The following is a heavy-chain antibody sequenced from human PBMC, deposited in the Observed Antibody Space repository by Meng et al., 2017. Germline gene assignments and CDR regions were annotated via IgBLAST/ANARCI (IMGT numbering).Heavy chain of an antibody. J-gene: IGHJ4*02. D-gene: IGHD6-19*01. V-gene: IGHV4-4*02. CDR3: ARDRGAVAGTNFDY. CDR2: IYHSGST. CDR1: GGSISRSNW. Sequence: QVQLQELGPGLVKPSGTLSLTFAVSGGSISRSNWWSWVRQPPGKGLEWIGEIYHSGSTNYNPSLKSRVTISVDKSKNQFSLKLSSVTAADTAVYYCARDRGAVAGTNFDYWGQGTLVTVSS.